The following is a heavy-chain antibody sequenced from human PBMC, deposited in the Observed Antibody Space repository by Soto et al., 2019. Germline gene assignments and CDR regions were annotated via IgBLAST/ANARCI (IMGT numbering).Heavy chain of an antibody. J-gene: IGHJ3*02. D-gene: IGHD2-15*01. V-gene: IGHV3-21*01. CDR2: ISSSSSYI. CDR1: GFTFSSFT. Sequence: EVQLVESGGGLVKPGGSLRLSCAASGFTFSSFTMNWVRQAPGKGLEWVSSISSSSSYIYYADSVKGRFTISRDNAKNSLYLQMNSRRAEDTAVYYCARVESVVVVVAATRWYAFDIWGQGTMVTVSS. CDR3: ARVESVVVVVAATRWYAFDI.